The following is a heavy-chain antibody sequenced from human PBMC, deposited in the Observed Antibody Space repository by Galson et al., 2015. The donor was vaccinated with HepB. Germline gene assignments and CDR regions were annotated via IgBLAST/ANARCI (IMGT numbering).Heavy chain of an antibody. D-gene: IGHD6-19*01. CDR2: ISAYNGNT. J-gene: IGHJ4*02. CDR1: GYTFTSYG. Sequence: QSGAEVTKPGASVKVSCKASGYTFTSYGISWVRQAPGQGLEWMGWISAYNGNTNYAQKLQGRVTMTTDTSTSTAYMELRSLRSDDTAVYYCAREGVLTPEGGWYSSGWGPDYWGQGTLVTVSS. V-gene: IGHV1-18*01. CDR3: AREGVLTPEGGWYSSGWGPDY.